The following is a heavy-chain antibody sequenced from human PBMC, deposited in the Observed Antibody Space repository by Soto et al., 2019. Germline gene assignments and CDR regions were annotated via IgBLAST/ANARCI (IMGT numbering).Heavy chain of an antibody. CDR1: GFSVSNARMG. Sequence: QVTLKESGPVLVKPTETLTLTCTVSGFSVSNARMGVSWISQPPGKALEWLAHIFSNDEKSYSTSLKSRLTISKDTSKSQVVLTMTNMDPVDTATYYCARIPRYSSSWYGMDVWGQGTTVTVSS. CDR3: ARIPRYSSSWYGMDV. D-gene: IGHD6-13*01. CDR2: IFSNDEK. J-gene: IGHJ6*02. V-gene: IGHV2-26*01.